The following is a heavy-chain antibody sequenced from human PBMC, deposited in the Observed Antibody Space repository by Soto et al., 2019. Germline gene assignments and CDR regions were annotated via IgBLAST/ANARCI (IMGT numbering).Heavy chain of an antibody. CDR1: GFTFSSYG. D-gene: IGHD3-9*01. V-gene: IGHV3-33*01. Sequence: GGSLRLSCAASGFTFSSYGMHWVRQAPGKGLEWVAVIWYDGSNKYYADSVKGRFTISRDNSKNTLYLQMNSLRAEDTAVYYCARDQQRKDYDILTVYVDYSGMGVGGQGTTVTVSS. CDR3: ARDQQRKDYDILTVYVDYSGMGV. CDR2: IWYDGSNK. J-gene: IGHJ6*02.